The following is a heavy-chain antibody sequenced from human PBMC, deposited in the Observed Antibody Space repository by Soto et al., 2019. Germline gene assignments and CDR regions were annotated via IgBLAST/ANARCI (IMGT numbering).Heavy chain of an antibody. V-gene: IGHV1-18*04. Sequence: ASVKVSCKASGYTFTSYGISWVRQAPGQGLEWMGWISAYNGNTNYAQKLQGRVTMTTDTSTSTAYMELRSLRSDDTAVYYCARVGTYYDSSGYYRYFDYWGQGTLVTVSS. CDR2: ISAYNGNT. J-gene: IGHJ4*02. CDR3: ARVGTYYDSSGYYRYFDY. CDR1: GYTFTSYG. D-gene: IGHD3-22*01.